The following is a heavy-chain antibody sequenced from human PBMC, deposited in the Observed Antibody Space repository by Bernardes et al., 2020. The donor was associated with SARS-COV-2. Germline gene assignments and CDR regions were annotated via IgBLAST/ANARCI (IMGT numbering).Heavy chain of an antibody. CDR2: IYSGGNT. CDR3: ARSVPAAKVFDI. D-gene: IGHD2-2*01. J-gene: IGHJ3*02. V-gene: IGHV3-66*01. CDR1: GFSINNKY. Sequence: GGSLRLSCAASGFSINNKYMSWVRQAPGKGLEWVSVIYSGGNTYYADSVEGRFTISRENAKNSLYLQMNSLRAGDTAVYYCARSVPAAKVFDIWGQGTMVTVSS.